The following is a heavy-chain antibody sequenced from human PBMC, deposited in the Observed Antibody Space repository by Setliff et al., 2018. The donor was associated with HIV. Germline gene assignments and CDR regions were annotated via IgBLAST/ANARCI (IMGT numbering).Heavy chain of an antibody. J-gene: IGHJ4*02. CDR2: ISYDSRFI. CDR3: ARDRASSGYYARFDH. D-gene: IGHD3-22*01. Sequence: GESLKISCAASGFTFSNYNMNWVRQAPGKGLEWVSSISYDSRFIYHADSMKGRFTISRDNAKKLVYLQMNSLRAEDTAIYYCARDRASSGYYARFDHWGQGTLVT. CDR1: GFTFSNYN. V-gene: IGHV3-21*01.